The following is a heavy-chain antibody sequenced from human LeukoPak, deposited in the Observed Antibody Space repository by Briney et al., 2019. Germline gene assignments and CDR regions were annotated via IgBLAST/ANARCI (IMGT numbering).Heavy chain of an antibody. CDR3: ARVLNGGFDY. CDR1: GDSLSSDSAA. CDR2: TYYRSKWFS. J-gene: IGHJ4*02. V-gene: IGHV6-1*01. D-gene: IGHD3-16*01. Sequence: SQTLSLTCAISGDSLSSDSAAWNWIRQSPSRGLEWLGRTYYRSKWFSDYAVSVRGRITFNPDTSKNQFSLHLNSVTPGDTAVYYCARVLNGGFDYWGQGNLVTVSS.